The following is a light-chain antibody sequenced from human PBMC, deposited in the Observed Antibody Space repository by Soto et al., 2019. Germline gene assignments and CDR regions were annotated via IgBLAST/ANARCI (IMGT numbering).Light chain of an antibody. V-gene: IGKV1-6*02. J-gene: IGKJ1*01. CDR2: AAS. CDR1: QDIGND. CDR3: LQDHDYPWT. Sequence: IPLTQSPSSLSVSVTDRVTITCRASQDIGNDLGWYQQRPGEAPELLLYAASTLRSGVPSRFSGSGSGTQFTLTINNLQPEDSATYFCLQDHDYPWTFGHGTKVDIK.